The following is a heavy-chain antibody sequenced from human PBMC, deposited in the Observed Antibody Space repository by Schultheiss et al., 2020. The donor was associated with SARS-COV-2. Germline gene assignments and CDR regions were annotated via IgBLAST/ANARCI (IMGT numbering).Heavy chain of an antibody. CDR3: ARQRGSGAFYVYYMDV. Sequence: SETLSLTCAVSGYSISSGYYWSWIRQPPGKGLEWIGYIYYSGSTNYNPSLKSRVTISVDTSKNQFSLNLSSVTAADTAVYYCARQRGSGAFYVYYMDVWGKGATVTVSS. CDR1: GYSISSGYY. D-gene: IGHD3-10*01. CDR2: IYYSGST. V-gene: IGHV4-59*08. J-gene: IGHJ6*03.